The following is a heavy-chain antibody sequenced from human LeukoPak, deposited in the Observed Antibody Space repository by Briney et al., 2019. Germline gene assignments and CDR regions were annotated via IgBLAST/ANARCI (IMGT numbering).Heavy chain of an antibody. J-gene: IGHJ6*03. CDR2: IRSKPDGATT. V-gene: IGHV3-15*01. CDR1: GFTFSNAW. CDR3: TTDRDYYYYYMDV. Sequence: PGGSLRLSCAASGFTFSNAWMSWVRQAPGKGLEWVGRIRSKPDGATTDYAAPVKGRFTISRDDSKNTLYLQMNSLKTEDTAVYYCTTDRDYYYYYMDVWGKGTTVTVSS.